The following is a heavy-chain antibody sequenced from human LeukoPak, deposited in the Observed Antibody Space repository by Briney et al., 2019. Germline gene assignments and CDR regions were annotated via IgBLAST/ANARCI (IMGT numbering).Heavy chain of an antibody. J-gene: IGHJ4*02. Sequence: APVKVSCKASGYTFTGYYMHWVRQAPGQGLEWMGWINPNSGGTNYAQKFQGRVTMTRDTSISTAYMELSSLRSDDTAVYYCVRVASTSPPYWGQGTLVTVSS. CDR2: INPNSGGT. D-gene: IGHD2/OR15-2a*01. V-gene: IGHV1-2*02. CDR1: GYTFTGYY. CDR3: VRVASTSPPY.